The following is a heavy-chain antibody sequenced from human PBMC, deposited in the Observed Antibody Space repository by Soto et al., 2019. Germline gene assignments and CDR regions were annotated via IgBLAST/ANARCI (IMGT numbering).Heavy chain of an antibody. Sequence: PSETLSLTCTVSGGSISSYYWSWIRQPPGKGLEWIGYIYYSGSTNYNPSLKSRVTISVDTSKNQFSLKLSSVTAADSAVYYCARTSPRGSGTWFDPWGQGTLVTVSS. CDR3: ARTSPRGSGTWFDP. D-gene: IGHD3-10*01. CDR2: IYYSGST. V-gene: IGHV4-59*08. J-gene: IGHJ5*02. CDR1: GGSISSYY.